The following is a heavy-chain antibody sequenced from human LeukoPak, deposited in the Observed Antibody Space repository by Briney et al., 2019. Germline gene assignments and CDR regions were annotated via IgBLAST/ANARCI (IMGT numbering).Heavy chain of an antibody. J-gene: IGHJ3*02. CDR2: IYYSGST. Sequence: SETLSLTCTVSGGSISSYYWSWIRQPPGKGLEWIGYIYYSGSTNYNPSLKSRVTISVYTSKHQFSLKLSSVTAADTAVYYCASGYCGGACQLGGVDMWGQGTMVTVSS. CDR3: ASGYCGGACQLGGVDM. V-gene: IGHV4-59*01. CDR1: GGSISSYY. D-gene: IGHD2-21*02.